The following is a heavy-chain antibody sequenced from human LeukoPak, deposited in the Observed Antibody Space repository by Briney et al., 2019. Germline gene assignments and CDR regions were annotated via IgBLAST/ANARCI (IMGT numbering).Heavy chain of an antibody. CDR2: IFYGGST. D-gene: IGHD3-10*01. Sequence: SETLSLTCTVSGDSITSSSFYWDWLRQPPGKGLEWIGSIFYGGSTYSNPSLRSRVTISVDTSKNHFSLRLSSVTAADTAVYYCASRSTSGSGSYLHWGDGTLGTVSS. J-gene: IGHJ1*01. CDR1: GDSITSSSFY. V-gene: IGHV4-39*02. CDR3: ASRSTSGSGSYLH.